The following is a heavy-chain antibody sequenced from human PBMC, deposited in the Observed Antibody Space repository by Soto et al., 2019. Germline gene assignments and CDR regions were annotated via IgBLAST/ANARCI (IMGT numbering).Heavy chain of an antibody. D-gene: IGHD5-18*01. CDR3: AKVVVDTAMVTWSLEWLVPYFDY. CDR1: GFTFSNYA. CDR2: ISVSGRTT. Sequence: PGGSLRLSCAASGFTFSNYAMSWVRQAPGQGLEWVSGISVSGRTTFYPDSVKGRFTISRDNSESRLYLQMDSLRAEDTAMFYCAKVVVDTAMVTWSLEWLVPYFDYWGQGTLVTVSS. V-gene: IGHV3-23*01. J-gene: IGHJ4*02.